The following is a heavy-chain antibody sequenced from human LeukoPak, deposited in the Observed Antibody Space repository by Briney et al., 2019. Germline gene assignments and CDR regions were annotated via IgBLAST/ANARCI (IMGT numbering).Heavy chain of an antibody. Sequence: GGSLRLSCAASGFTFDDYAMHWVRQAPGKGLEWVSGISWNSGSIGYADSVKGRFTISRDNAKNSLYLQMNSLRAEGTALYYCAKVGASWYFDYWGQGTLVTVSS. J-gene: IGHJ4*02. CDR2: ISWNSGSI. CDR3: AKVGASWYFDY. V-gene: IGHV3-9*01. D-gene: IGHD1-26*01. CDR1: GFTFDDYA.